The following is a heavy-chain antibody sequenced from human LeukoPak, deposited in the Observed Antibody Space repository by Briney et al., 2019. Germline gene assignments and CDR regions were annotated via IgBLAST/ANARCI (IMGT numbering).Heavy chain of an antibody. CDR3: ASHLYYSAAAFWYIDL. D-gene: IGHD3-10*01. Sequence: PGGSLRLSCAASGFTFSSYAMNWVRQAPGKGLEWIGSVSQRGNPYYKSSLKSRVPVSIATSKNEFSLILNSVSATDTAEYYCASHLYYSAAAFWYIDLWGRGTLVIVSP. V-gene: IGHV4-38-2*01. CDR1: GFTFSSYA. J-gene: IGHJ2*01. CDR2: VSQRGNP.